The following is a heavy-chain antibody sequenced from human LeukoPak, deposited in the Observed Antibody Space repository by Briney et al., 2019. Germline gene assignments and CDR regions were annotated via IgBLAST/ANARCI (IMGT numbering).Heavy chain of an antibody. CDR3: AVKEGSGSYYQGYYYYYMDV. D-gene: IGHD3-10*01. Sequence: GGSLRLSCAASGFTFSSYAMSWVRQAPGKGLEWVSAISGSGGSTYYADSVKGRFTISRDNSKNTLYLQMNSLRAEDTAVYYCAVKEGSGSYYQGYYYYYMDVWGKGTTVTISS. CDR1: GFTFSSYA. CDR2: ISGSGGST. V-gene: IGHV3-23*01. J-gene: IGHJ6*03.